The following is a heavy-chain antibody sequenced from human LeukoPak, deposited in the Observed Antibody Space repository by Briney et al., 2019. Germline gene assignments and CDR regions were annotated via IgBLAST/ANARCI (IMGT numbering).Heavy chain of an antibody. CDR2: FDPKDGET. CDR1: GYTLTELS. V-gene: IGHV1-24*01. D-gene: IGHD6-19*01. Sequence: GASVEVSCKVSGYTLTELSMHWVRQAPGKGLEWMGGFDPKDGETIYAQKFQGRITMTEDTSTDTAYVELSSLRSDDTAVFFCTAVHGIPVTGTGMDYWGQGTLVTVSS. J-gene: IGHJ4*02. CDR3: TAVHGIPVTGTGMDY.